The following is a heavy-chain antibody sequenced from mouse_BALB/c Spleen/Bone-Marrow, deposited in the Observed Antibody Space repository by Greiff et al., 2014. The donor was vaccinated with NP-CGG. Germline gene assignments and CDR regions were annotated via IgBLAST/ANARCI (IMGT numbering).Heavy chain of an antibody. Sequence: VHLVESGAELARPGASVKLSCKASGYTFTSYWMQWVKQRPGQGLEWIGAIYPGDGDTRYTQKFKGKATLTADKSSSTAYMQLSSLASEDSAVYYCARRGYAMDYWGQGTSVTVSS. V-gene: IGHV1-87*01. CDR3: ARRGYAMDY. CDR2: IYPGDGDT. CDR1: GYTFTSYW. J-gene: IGHJ4*01.